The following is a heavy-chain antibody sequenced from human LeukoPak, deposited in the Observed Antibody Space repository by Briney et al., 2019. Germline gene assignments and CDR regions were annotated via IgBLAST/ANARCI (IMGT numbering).Heavy chain of an antibody. CDR3: ARDRGTMVRGVLDY. CDR2: ISGSGGST. D-gene: IGHD3-10*01. Sequence: PGGSLRLSCAASGFTFSSYAMSWVRQAPGKGLEWVSAISGSGGSTHYADSVKGRFTISRDNAKNSLYLQMNSLRAEDTAVYYCARDRGTMVRGVLDYWGQGTLVTVSS. J-gene: IGHJ4*02. CDR1: GFTFSSYA. V-gene: IGHV3-23*01.